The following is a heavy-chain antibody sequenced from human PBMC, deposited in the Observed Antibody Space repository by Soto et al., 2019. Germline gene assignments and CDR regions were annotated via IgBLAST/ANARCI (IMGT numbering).Heavy chain of an antibody. CDR2: ISYDGSNK. Sequence: QVQLVESGGGVVQPGRSLRLSCAASGFTFSSYAMHWVRQAPGKGLEWVAVISYDGSNKYYADSVKGRFTISRDNSKNTLYLQMNSLRAEDTAVYYCAREGMATLVADAFDIWGQGTMVTVSS. CDR3: AREGMATLVADAFDI. CDR1: GFTFSSYA. D-gene: IGHD5-12*01. J-gene: IGHJ3*02. V-gene: IGHV3-30-3*01.